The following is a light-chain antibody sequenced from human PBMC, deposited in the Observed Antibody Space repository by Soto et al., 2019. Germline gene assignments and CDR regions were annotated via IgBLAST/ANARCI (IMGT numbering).Light chain of an antibody. J-gene: IGKJ3*01. CDR1: QSVSSY. CDR3: QQRSNWPLEIT. Sequence: EIVLTQSPATLSLSPGERATLTCRASQSVSSYLAWYQQKPGQAPRLLIYDASNRATGIPARFSGSGSGTDFTLTISSLEPEDFAVYYCQQRSNWPLEITFGPGTKLDIK. CDR2: DAS. V-gene: IGKV3-11*01.